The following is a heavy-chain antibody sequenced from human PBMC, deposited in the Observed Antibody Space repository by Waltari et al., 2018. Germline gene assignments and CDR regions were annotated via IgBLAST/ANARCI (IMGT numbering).Heavy chain of an antibody. CDR3: ARCQWLAHDAFDI. D-gene: IGHD6-19*01. V-gene: IGHV1-2*02. CDR2: INPNGGGT. CDR1: GYTFTGYY. J-gene: IGHJ3*02. Sequence: QVQLVQSGAEVKKPGASVKVSCKASGYTFTGYYMHWVRQSPGQGLEWIGVINPNGGGTNYAQEFQSRVTVTRHTSSSTAYMELSRLRSDDTAVYYCARCQWLAHDAFDIWGQVTIVTVSS.